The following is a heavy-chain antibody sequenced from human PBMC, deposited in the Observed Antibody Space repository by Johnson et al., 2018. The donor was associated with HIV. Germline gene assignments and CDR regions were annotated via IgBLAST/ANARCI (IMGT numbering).Heavy chain of an antibody. CDR2: LSYDGSNK. V-gene: IGHV3-30-3*01. CDR3: ARDGGAVEMATRIIGGAFDI. D-gene: IGHD5-24*01. Sequence: QVQLVESGGGVVQPGRSQRLSCAASGFTFSSYAMNWVRQAPGKGLEWVAVLSYDGSNKYYADSVKGRFTISRDNSKNTLYLQMNSLRAEDTAVYYCARDGGAVEMATRIIGGAFDIWGQGTMVTVSS. J-gene: IGHJ3*02. CDR1: GFTFSSYA.